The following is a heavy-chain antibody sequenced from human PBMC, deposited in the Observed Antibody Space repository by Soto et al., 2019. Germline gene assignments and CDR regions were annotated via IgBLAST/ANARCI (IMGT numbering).Heavy chain of an antibody. V-gene: IGHV4-39*01. CDR1: GGSITISSYY. J-gene: IGHJ5*02. D-gene: IGHD7-27*01. Sequence: SETLSLTFTVSGGSITISSYYWGLIRQPPGKGLECIGNIYYSGIKYYKTYLKSSVNISVDTSKNQFSMKLNSVTAADKAVYYCARQVEDLGWLDHWGQGTLVTVSS. CDR3: ARQVEDLGWLDH. CDR2: IYYSGIK.